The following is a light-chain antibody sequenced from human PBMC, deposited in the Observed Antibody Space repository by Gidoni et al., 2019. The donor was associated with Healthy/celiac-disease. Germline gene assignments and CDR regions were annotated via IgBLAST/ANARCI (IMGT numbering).Light chain of an antibody. CDR1: SSDVGGYNY. CDR2: EVS. J-gene: IGLJ2*01. V-gene: IGLV2-14*01. CDR3: SSYTSSSTVV. Sequence: SALTQPAPVSGSAGQSIPISCPGTSSDVGGYNYVSWYQQDPGKAPKLMIYEVSNRPSGFSNRFSGSKSGNTASLTISGLQAEDEADYYCSSYTSSSTVVFGGGTKLTVL.